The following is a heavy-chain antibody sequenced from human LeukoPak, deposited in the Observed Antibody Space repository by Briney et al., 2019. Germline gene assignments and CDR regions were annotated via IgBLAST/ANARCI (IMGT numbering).Heavy chain of an antibody. CDR3: ARGQHPSYSSGWYYFGPAETYFDY. CDR1: GYTFTSYG. J-gene: IGHJ4*02. CDR2: ISAYNGNT. D-gene: IGHD6-19*01. Sequence: ASVKVSCKASGYTFTSYGISWVRQAPGQGLEWMGWISAYNGNTNYAQKLQGRVTMTTDTSTSTAYMELRSLRSDDTAVYYCARGQHPSYSSGWYYFGPAETYFDYWGQGTLVTVSS. V-gene: IGHV1-18*01.